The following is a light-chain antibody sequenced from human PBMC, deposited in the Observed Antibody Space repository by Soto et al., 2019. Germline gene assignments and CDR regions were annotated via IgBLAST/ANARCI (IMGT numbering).Light chain of an antibody. J-gene: IGKJ1*01. Sequence: DIVLTQSPGTLYLSPGERATLSCRASQSVGSAYLAWYQHKPGQAPRLLIYGTSSRATGIADRFTGSGSGTDVTLTISRLEPEDFAVYYCQQYAGSRGTFGHGTKV. CDR1: QSVGSAY. V-gene: IGKV3-20*01. CDR2: GTS. CDR3: QQYAGSRGT.